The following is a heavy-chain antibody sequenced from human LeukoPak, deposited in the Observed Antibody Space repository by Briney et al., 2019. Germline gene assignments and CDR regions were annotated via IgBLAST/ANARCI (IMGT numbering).Heavy chain of an antibody. CDR2: ISYDGNE. CDR1: GFTFSRYP. CDR3: ARESDNDGSGQDF. D-gene: IGHD3-22*01. Sequence: GGSLRLSCGASGFTFSRYPMHWVRQGPGKGLEGVAVISYDGNEYYAASAKGRFTISRDTSKNTVYLQMNSLRAEDTAIYYCARESDNDGSGQDFWGQGTLVTVSS. J-gene: IGHJ4*02. V-gene: IGHV3-30*04.